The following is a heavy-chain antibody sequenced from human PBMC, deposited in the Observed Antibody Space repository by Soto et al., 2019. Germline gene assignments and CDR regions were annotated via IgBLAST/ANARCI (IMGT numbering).Heavy chain of an antibody. D-gene: IGHD3-10*01. J-gene: IGHJ6*02. V-gene: IGHV4-34*01. CDR3: ARARGSYYYYGMDV. CDR2: INHSGST. CDR1: GGSFSGYY. Sequence: SETLSLTCAVYGGSFSGYYWSWLRQPPGKGLEWIGEINHSGSTNYNPSLKSRVTISVDTSKNQFSLKLSSVTAADTAVYYCARARGSYYYYGMDVWGQGTTVTVSS.